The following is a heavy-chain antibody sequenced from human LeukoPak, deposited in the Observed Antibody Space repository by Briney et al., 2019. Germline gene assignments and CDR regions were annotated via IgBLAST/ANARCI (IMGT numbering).Heavy chain of an antibody. CDR3: ARFWSSGCPYYFDY. D-gene: IGHD3-22*01. CDR2: IYYSGST. CDR1: GGSISSYY. J-gene: IGHJ4*02. Sequence: SETLSLTCTVSGGSISSYYWSWIRQPPGKGLEWIGYIYYSGSTNYNPSLKSRVTISVDTSRNQFSLKLSSVTAADTAVYYCARFWSSGCPYYFDYWGQGTLVTVSS. V-gene: IGHV4-59*01.